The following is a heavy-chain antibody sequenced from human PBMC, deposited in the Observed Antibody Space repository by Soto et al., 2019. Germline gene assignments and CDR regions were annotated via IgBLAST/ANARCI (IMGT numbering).Heavy chain of an antibody. Sequence: PGGSLRLSCASSVFTFISYAMSWVRQAPGKGLEWVSAISGSGGSTYYADSVKGRFTISRDNSKNTLYLQMNSLRAEDTAVYYCAIKTVVRGVIPLDYWGQGTLVTVSS. J-gene: IGHJ4*02. D-gene: IGHD3-10*01. V-gene: IGHV3-23*01. CDR1: VFTFISYA. CDR3: AIKTVVRGVIPLDY. CDR2: ISGSGGST.